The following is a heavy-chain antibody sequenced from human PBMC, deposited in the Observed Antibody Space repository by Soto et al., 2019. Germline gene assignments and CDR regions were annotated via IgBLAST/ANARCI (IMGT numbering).Heavy chain of an antibody. J-gene: IGHJ6*02. CDR3: ERDSFYGSGSYYPLYGMDV. CDR1: GGCVSSGRYY. Sequence: SQTRSRTCTFSGGCVSSGRYYWSWIRQPPGKGLAWIGDIGYSWSTTYNPSLKSPVHIPVDKSKHQFPLKLRSVTAADTAVYYCERDSFYGSGSYYPLYGMDVWGQGTTVTVSS. D-gene: IGHD3-10*01. CDR2: IGYSWST. V-gene: IGHV4-61*01.